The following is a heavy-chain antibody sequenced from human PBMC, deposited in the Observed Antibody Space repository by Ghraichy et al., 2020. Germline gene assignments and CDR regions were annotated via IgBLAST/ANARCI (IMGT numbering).Heavy chain of an antibody. CDR3: ARGRPAFSSSWYFFP. CDR2: INHSGST. V-gene: IGHV4-34*01. Sequence: SETLSLTCAVYGGSFSGYYWSWIRQHPGKGLEWIGEINHSGSTNYNPSLKSRVTISVDTSKNQFSLKLSSVTAADTAVYYCARGRPAFSSSWYFFPWGQGTLVTVSS. D-gene: IGHD6-13*01. J-gene: IGHJ5*02. CDR1: GGSFSGYY.